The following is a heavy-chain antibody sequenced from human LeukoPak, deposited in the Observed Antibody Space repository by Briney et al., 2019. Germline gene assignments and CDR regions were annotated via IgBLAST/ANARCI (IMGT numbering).Heavy chain of an antibody. V-gene: IGHV1-2*06. CDR3: ARDKGGSGYYFF. CDR2: INHNRGGT. CDR1: GYTFTGYY. J-gene: IGHJ4*02. D-gene: IGHD3-22*01. Sequence: ASVKVSCKASGYTFTGYYMHWVRQAPGQGLEWMGRINHNRGGTNYAQKFQGRVTMTRDTSISTAYMELSRLRSDDTAVYYCARDKGGSGYYFFWGQGTLVTVSS.